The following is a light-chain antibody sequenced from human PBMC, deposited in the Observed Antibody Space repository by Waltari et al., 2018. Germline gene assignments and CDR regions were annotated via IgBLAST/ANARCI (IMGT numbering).Light chain of an antibody. J-gene: IGLJ1*01. Sequence: ISCTGTTSDIGFFNYFSWYQHHPDKAPKLMIFDVNKRPSGVSDRFSGSKSGNTASLTISGVQGEDEADYFCSSYAGSSTFIFGSGT. CDR2: DVN. CDR3: SSYAGSSTFI. V-gene: IGLV2-11*01. CDR1: TSDIGFFNY.